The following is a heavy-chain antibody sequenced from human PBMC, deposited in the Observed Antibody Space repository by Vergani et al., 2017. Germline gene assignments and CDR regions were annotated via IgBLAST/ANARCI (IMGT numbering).Heavy chain of an antibody. V-gene: IGHV1-46*01. CDR2: INPSGGST. J-gene: IGHJ6*03. D-gene: IGHD6-19*01. CDR3: ARGSLHIPGIAVDYYYYMDV. Sequence: QVQLVQSGAEVKKPGASVKVSCKASGYTFTSYYMHWVRQAPGQGLEWMGIINPSGGSTSYAQKFQGRVTMTRDTYTSTVYMERSSLRSEDTAVYYWARGSLHIPGIAVDYYYYMDVWGKGTTVTVSS. CDR1: GYTFTSYY.